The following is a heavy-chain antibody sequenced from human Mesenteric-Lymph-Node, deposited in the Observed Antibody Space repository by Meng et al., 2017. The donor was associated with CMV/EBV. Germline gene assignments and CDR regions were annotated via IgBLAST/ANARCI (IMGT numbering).Heavy chain of an antibody. V-gene: IGHV4-59*01. Sequence: ESLKISCTVSGGSISSYYWSWIRQPPGKGLEWIGYIYYSGSTNYSPSLKSRVTISVDTSKNQFSLKLSSVTAADTAVYYCARETWGSSSSFSIDYWGQGTLVTVSS. J-gene: IGHJ4*02. D-gene: IGHD6-6*01. CDR3: ARETWGSSSSFSIDY. CDR1: GGSISSYY. CDR2: IYYSGST.